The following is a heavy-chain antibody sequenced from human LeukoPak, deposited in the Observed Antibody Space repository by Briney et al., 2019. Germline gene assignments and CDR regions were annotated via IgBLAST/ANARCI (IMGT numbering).Heavy chain of an antibody. Sequence: SETLSLTCAVYGGSFSGYYWSWIRQPRGQGLERIGEINHSGSTNYNPSLKSRVAISVDTSKNQFSLKLSSVTAADTAVYYCARVRSGAGWAGLHHRGNWFDPWGQGTLVTVSS. J-gene: IGHJ5*02. CDR2: INHSGST. V-gene: IGHV4-34*01. D-gene: IGHD4-11*01. CDR3: ARVRSGAGWAGLHHRGNWFDP. CDR1: GGSFSGYY.